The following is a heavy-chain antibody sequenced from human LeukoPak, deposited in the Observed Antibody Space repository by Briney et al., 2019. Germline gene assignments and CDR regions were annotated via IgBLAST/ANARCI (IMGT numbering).Heavy chain of an antibody. CDR2: INSDGKST. CDR1: GFTFSSYA. D-gene: IGHD1-20*01. CDR3: ARVDNWNDGGY. Sequence: PGGSLRLSCAASGFTFSSYAMSWVRQAPGKGLLWVSRINSDGKSTTYADSVKGRFTISRDNAKNTLYLQMNSLRAEDTAIYYCARVDNWNDGGYWGQGTLVTVSS. J-gene: IGHJ4*02. V-gene: IGHV3-74*01.